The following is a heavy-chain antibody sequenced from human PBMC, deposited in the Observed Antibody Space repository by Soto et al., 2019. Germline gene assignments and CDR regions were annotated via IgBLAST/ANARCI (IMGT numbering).Heavy chain of an antibody. CDR2: IYYSGST. J-gene: IGHJ6*02. CDR3: ARSDTAMVGYYYYGMDV. D-gene: IGHD5-18*01. CDR1: GGSISSYY. V-gene: IGHV4-59*01. Sequence: PSETLSLTCTVSGGSISSYYWSWIRQPPGKGLEWIGYIYYSGSTNYNPSLKSRVTISVDTSKNQFSLKLSSVTAADTAVYYCARSDTAMVGYYYYGMDVWGQGTTVTV.